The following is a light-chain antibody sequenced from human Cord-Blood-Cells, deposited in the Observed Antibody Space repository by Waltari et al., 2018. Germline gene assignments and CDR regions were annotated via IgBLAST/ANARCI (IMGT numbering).Light chain of an antibody. CDR1: QSISSY. Sequence: DIQMTQSPSSLSAHVGDRVTITCRASQSISSYLNWYQQKPGKAPKLLIYAASSLQSGVPSRFSGSGSGTDFTLTISSLQPEDFATYYCQQSYSTPYTFGQGTKLEIK. CDR2: AAS. J-gene: IGKJ2*01. V-gene: IGKV1-39*01. CDR3: QQSYSTPYT.